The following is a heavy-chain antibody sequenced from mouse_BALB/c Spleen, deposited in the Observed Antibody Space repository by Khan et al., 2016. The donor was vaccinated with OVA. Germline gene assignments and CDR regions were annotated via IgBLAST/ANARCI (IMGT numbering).Heavy chain of an antibody. V-gene: IGHV2-9*02. J-gene: IGHJ2*01. D-gene: IGHD3-1*01. CDR2: IWAGGST. CDR1: GLSLTSYG. CDR3: ARLGDI. Sequence: QVQLKQSGPGLVAPSQSLSITCTVSGLSLTSYGVHWVRQPPGKGLEWPGVIWAGGSTNYNSALMSRLSISKDNSKSQVFLKMNSLQTDDPAMYSCARLGDIGGQGATLTFSS.